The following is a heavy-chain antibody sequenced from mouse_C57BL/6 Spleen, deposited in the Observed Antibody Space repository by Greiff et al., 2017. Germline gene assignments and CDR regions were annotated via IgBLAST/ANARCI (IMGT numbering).Heavy chain of an antibody. V-gene: IGHV5-17*01. D-gene: IGHD1-1*01. J-gene: IGHJ4*01. CDR3: ARTKVYYGSAYYAMDY. CDR2: ISSGSSTI. CDR1: GFTFSDYG. Sequence: EVQLQQSGGGLVKPGGSLKLSCAASGFTFSDYGMHWVRQAPEKGLEWVAYISSGSSTIYYADTVTGRFTISRDNAKNTLFLQMTSLRSEDTAMYYCARTKVYYGSAYYAMDYWGQGTSVTVSS.